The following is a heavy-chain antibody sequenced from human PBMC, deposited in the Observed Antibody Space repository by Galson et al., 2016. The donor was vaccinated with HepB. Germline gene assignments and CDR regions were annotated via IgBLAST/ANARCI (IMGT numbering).Heavy chain of an antibody. V-gene: IGHV3-30*18. CDR3: AKDEFLEGDYYYYGMDV. CDR2: ISYGGSKK. D-gene: IGHD3-3*01. Sequence: SLRLSCAASGFTFSSYGMYWVRQAPGKGLEWVAVISYGGSKKYYADSVKGGFTISRENSKNTVYLQMSSLRAEDTAAYYCAKDEFLEGDYYYYGMDVWGQGTTVTVSS. J-gene: IGHJ6*02. CDR1: GFTFSSYG.